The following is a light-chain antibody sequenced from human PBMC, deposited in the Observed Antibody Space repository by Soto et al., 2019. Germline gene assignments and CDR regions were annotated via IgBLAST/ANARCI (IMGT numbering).Light chain of an antibody. V-gene: IGKV3-20*01. J-gene: IGKJ1*01. CDR2: AAF. CDR3: QQYCSSST. Sequence: TKSPGTLSLSQGERASLSCRASQNVTSTYLAWYQQRPGQPPRLLIYAAFSRATGVPDRFSASGSGTEFTLTISMQEAEDFAVYYWQQYCSSSTFGQGTKVDIK. CDR1: QNVTSTY.